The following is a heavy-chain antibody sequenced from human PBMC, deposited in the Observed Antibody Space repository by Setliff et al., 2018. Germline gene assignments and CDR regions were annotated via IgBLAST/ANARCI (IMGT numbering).Heavy chain of an antibody. J-gene: IGHJ6*02. Sequence: GGSLRLSCAASGFTFSSYSMNWVRQAPGKGLEWVSYISSSSSTIYYADSVKGRFTISRDSSKNTLYLQMNGLRAEDSALYYCARNWVTAQHYYYGMDVWGQGTTVTVSS. CDR3: ARNWVTAQHYYYGMDV. CDR1: GFTFSSYS. D-gene: IGHD2-21*02. V-gene: IGHV3-48*01. CDR2: ISSSSSTI.